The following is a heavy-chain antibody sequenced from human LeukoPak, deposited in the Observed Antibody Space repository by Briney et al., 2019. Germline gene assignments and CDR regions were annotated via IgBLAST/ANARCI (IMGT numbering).Heavy chain of an antibody. CDR3: AKESPRFDY. CDR2: IKSKTDGGTT. CDR1: GFTFSNAW. V-gene: IGHV3-15*01. Sequence: GGSLRLSCAASGFTFSNAWMSWVRQAPGKGLEWVGRIKSKTDGGTTDYAAPVKGRFTISRDDSKNTLYLQMNSLRAEDTAVYYCAKESPRFDYWGQGTLVTVSS. J-gene: IGHJ4*02.